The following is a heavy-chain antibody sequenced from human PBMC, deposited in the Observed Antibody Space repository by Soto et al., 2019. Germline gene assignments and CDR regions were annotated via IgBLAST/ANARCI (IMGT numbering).Heavy chain of an antibody. J-gene: IGHJ6*02. CDR1: GFSFSPAW. Sequence: EVQLVESGGGLVTPGGSLTLSCAASGFSFSPAWMNWVRQAPGKGLEWVGLIKSKGGGGTADYAAPVKGRFIISSADSKNTIYLQMNSLNPADTALSYCIWQQAFYYGRAVWGQGTTVTVSS. D-gene: IGHD6-13*01. CDR2: IKSKGGGGTA. CDR3: IWQQAFYYGRAV. V-gene: IGHV3-15*07.